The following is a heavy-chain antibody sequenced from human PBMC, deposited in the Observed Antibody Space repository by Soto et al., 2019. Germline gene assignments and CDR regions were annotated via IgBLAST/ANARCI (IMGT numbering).Heavy chain of an antibody. D-gene: IGHD3-3*01. CDR1: GFTFSSYG. J-gene: IGHJ6*03. CDR2: ISYDGSNE. CDR3: AKGASIFGVVITLYCYMDV. V-gene: IGHV3-30*18. Sequence: GGSLRLSCAASGFTFSSYGMHWVRQAPGKGLEWVAVISYDGSNEYYADSVKGRFTISRDNSKNTLYLQMNSLRAEDTAVYYCAKGASIFGVVITLYCYMDVCGKGTTVPVYS.